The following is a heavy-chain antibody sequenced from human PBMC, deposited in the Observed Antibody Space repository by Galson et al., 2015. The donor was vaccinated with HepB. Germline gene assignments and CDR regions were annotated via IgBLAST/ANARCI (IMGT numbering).Heavy chain of an antibody. V-gene: IGHV3-7*03. CDR3: ARDLGLGYSGYDSL. CDR2: IKQDGSEK. CDR1: GFTFSSYW. Sequence: SLRLSCAASGFTFSSYWMSWVRQAPGKGLEWVANIKQDGSEKYYVDSVKGRFTISRDNAKNSLYLQMNSLRAEDTAVYYCARDLGLGYSGYDSLWGQGTLVTVSS. J-gene: IGHJ4*02. D-gene: IGHD5-12*01.